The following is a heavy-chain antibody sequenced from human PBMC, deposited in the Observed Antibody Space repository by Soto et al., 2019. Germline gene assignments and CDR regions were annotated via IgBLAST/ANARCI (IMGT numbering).Heavy chain of an antibody. CDR1: GYTFTGYY. CDR3: ARAEGDYGDFRGMDV. J-gene: IGHJ6*02. CDR2: INPNSGGT. V-gene: IGHV1-2*04. Sequence: QVQLVQSGAEVKKPGASVKVSCKASGYTFTGYYMHWVRQAPGQGLEWMGWINPNSGGTNYAQKFQGWVTMTRDTSISTDYMELSRLRSDDTAVYYCARAEGDYGDFRGMDVWGQGTTVTVSS. D-gene: IGHD4-17*01.